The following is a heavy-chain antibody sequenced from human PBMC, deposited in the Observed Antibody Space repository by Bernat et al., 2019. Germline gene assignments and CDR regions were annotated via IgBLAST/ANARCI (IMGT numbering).Heavy chain of an antibody. CDR2: ISSSSSYI. Sequence: EVQLVESGGGLVKPGGSLRLSCAASGFTFSSYSMNWVRQAPGKGLEWVSSISSSSSYIYYADSVKGRFTISRDNAKNSLYLQMNSLRAEDTAVYYCARGGTTAVTPDDYWGQGTLVTVSS. CDR3: ARGGTTAVTPDDY. J-gene: IGHJ4*02. CDR1: GFTFSSYS. V-gene: IGHV3-21*01. D-gene: IGHD4-23*01.